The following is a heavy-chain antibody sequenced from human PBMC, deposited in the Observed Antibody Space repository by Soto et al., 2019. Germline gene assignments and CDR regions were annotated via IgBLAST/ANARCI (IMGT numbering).Heavy chain of an antibody. V-gene: IGHV3-53*01. D-gene: IGHD4-17*01. CDR3: ARGIYGDRYFDY. J-gene: IGHJ4*02. CDR1: GFTVSSNY. Sequence: EVQLVESGGGLIQPGGSLRLSCAASGFTVSSNYMSWVRQAPGKGLEWVSVIYSGGNTNYADSVKGRFSISRDNSKNTLYLQMTSLRAEDTAVYYCARGIYGDRYFDYWGQGTLVTVSS. CDR2: IYSGGNT.